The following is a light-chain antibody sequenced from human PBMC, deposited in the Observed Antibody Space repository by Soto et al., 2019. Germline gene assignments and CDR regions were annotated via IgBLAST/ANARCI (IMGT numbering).Light chain of an antibody. CDR2: EVS. J-gene: IGLJ1*01. CDR3: CSYVSSKNYV. V-gene: IGLV2-14*01. CDR1: RTDVGGYNF. Sequence: QPALTQPASVSGSPGQSITISCTGTRTDVGGYNFVSWYQQHPGKAPKLIIYEVSNRPSGVSNRFSGSKSDNTASLTISGLQAEDEADYYCCSYVSSKNYVLGNGTKLTVL.